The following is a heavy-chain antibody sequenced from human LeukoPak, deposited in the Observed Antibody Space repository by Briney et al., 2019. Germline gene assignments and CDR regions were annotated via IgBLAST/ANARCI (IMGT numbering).Heavy chain of an antibody. Sequence: ASVKVSCKASGYTFTGYYMHWVRQAPGQGLEWMGWINPNSGGTNYAQKFQGRVTMTRDTSISTAYMELSRLRSDDTAVYYCATDYYDSSGYRDYWGQGTLVTVSS. J-gene: IGHJ4*02. D-gene: IGHD3-22*01. V-gene: IGHV1-2*02. CDR1: GYTFTGYY. CDR2: INPNSGGT. CDR3: ATDYYDSSGYRDY.